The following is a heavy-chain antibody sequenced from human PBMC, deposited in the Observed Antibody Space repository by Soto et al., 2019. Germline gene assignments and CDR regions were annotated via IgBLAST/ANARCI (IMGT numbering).Heavy chain of an antibody. D-gene: IGHD3-10*01. CDR3: ARAMVRGVFQGYY. CDR2: TRNTPNSYTT. Sequence: EVQLVESGGGLVQPGGSLTLSCAASGFTFSDHYMDWVRQAPGKGLEWVGRTRNTPNSYTTEYAASVKGRFTISRDDSKNSLYLQMNSLKTEDTAVYYCARAMVRGVFQGYYWGQGTLVTVSS. V-gene: IGHV3-72*01. J-gene: IGHJ4*02. CDR1: GFTFSDHY.